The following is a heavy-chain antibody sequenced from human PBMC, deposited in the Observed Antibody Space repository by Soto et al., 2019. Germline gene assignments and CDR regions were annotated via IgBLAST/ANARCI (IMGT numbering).Heavy chain of an antibody. V-gene: IGHV1-69*01. J-gene: IGHJ6*02. CDR2: IIPIFGTA. Sequence: QAQLEQSGGEVKKPGSSVKVSCKASRVAFSKFIVTWVRQAPGLGLEWVGGIIPIFGTANYAQKVQGRGTITADASTSTSYMEVNNLRAEATAVYYCAKVRYSSPLGYYYGMDVWGQGTTVTVSS. D-gene: IGHD6-19*01. CDR3: AKVRYSSPLGYYYGMDV. CDR1: RVAFSKFI.